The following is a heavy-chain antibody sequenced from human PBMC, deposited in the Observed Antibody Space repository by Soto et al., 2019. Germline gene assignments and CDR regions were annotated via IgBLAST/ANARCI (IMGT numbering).Heavy chain of an antibody. Sequence: GGSLRLSCAAYGFTFSNYAMSWVRQAPGKGLEWVSAISGSGGGTYYADSVKGRFTISRDNAKNTLYLQVNSLRADDTAVYYCAGSSGRSRISGTTLGAWGQGTLVTVSS. D-gene: IGHD1-7*01. J-gene: IGHJ5*01. V-gene: IGHV3-23*01. CDR2: ISGSGGGT. CDR1: GFTFSNYA. CDR3: AGSSGRSRISGTTLGA.